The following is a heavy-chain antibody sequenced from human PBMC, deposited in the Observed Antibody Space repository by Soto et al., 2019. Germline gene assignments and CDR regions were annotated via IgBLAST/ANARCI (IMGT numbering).Heavy chain of an antibody. D-gene: IGHD3-10*01. CDR3: AKDLYYYGSGSYPFDY. V-gene: IGHV3-23*01. Sequence: PGGSLRLSCAASGFTFSSYAMSWVRQAPGKGLEWVSAISGSGGSTYYADSVKGRFPISRDNSKNTLYLQMNSLRAEDTAVYYCAKDLYYYGSGSYPFDYWGQGTLVTVSS. J-gene: IGHJ4*02. CDR2: ISGSGGST. CDR1: GFTFSSYA.